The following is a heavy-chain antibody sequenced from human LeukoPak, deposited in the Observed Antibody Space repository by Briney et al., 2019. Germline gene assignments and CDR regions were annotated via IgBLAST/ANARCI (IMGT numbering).Heavy chain of an antibody. V-gene: IGHV4-59*01. D-gene: IGHD2-2*01. CDR3: ARQAYCSSISCYVDS. Sequence: SETLSLTCTASGGSISSYYWSWIRQPPGKGLEWLGYIYYTGSTNYNPSLKSRVTISVDTSKNQFSLKLNSVTAADTAVYYCARQAYCSSISCYVDSWGQGTLVTVSS. CDR1: GGSISSYY. J-gene: IGHJ4*02. CDR2: IYYTGST.